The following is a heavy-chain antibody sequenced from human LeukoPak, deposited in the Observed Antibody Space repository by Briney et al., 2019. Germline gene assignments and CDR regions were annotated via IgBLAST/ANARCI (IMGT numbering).Heavy chain of an antibody. CDR3: ARDRWSSSWYDH. CDR1: GFTFSSYS. V-gene: IGHV3-21*01. J-gene: IGHJ5*02. Sequence: GGSLRLSCAASGFTFSSYSMNWVRQASGKGLEWVSSISSSSSYIYYADSVKGRFTISRDNAKNSLYLQMNSLRAEDTAVYYCARDRWSSSWYDHWGQGTLVTVSS. D-gene: IGHD6-13*01. CDR2: ISSSSSYI.